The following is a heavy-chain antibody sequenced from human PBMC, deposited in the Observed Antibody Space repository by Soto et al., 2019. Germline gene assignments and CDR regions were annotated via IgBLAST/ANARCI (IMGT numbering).Heavy chain of an antibody. Sequence: QITLKESGPTLVKPTQTLTLTCTFSGFSLSTSGVGVGWIRQPPGKALEWLALIYWDDDKRYSPSLKSRLTITKDTTKNQVVLTMTNMDPVDTATYYCAHRLNLRAGYSYGPYFDYWGQGTLVTVSS. CDR3: AHRLNLRAGYSYGPYFDY. J-gene: IGHJ4*02. V-gene: IGHV2-5*02. CDR1: GFSLSTSGVG. D-gene: IGHD5-18*01. CDR2: IYWDDDK.